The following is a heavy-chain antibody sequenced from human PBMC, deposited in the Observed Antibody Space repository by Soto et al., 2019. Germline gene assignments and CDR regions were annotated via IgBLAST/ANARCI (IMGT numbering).Heavy chain of an antibody. CDR1: GFTVSSNY. CDR3: ARDRRAWWELDQPDAFDI. V-gene: IGHV3-53*01. J-gene: IGHJ3*02. CDR2: IYSGGST. D-gene: IGHD1-26*01. Sequence: GGSLRLSCAASGFTVSSNYMSWVRQAPGKGLEWVSVIYSGGSTYYADSVKGRFTISRDNSKNTLYLQMNSLRAEDTAVYYCARDRRAWWELDQPDAFDIWGQGTMVTVSS.